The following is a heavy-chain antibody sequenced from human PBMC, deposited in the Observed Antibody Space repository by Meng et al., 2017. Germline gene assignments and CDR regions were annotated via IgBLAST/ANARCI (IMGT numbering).Heavy chain of an antibody. CDR1: GFSVTHSY. Sequence: VMVAETWVGLLRAGCSRSLSGTALGFSVTHSYMSWVRQAPGKGLEWVSVIYSGGSTYYADSVKGRFSISRDNSKNTLYLQMNSLRAEDTAVYFCARDSSSGWYHNYWGQGTLVTVSS. CDR2: IYSGGST. V-gene: IGHV3-53*02. CDR3: ARDSSSGWYHNY. J-gene: IGHJ4*02. D-gene: IGHD6-19*01.